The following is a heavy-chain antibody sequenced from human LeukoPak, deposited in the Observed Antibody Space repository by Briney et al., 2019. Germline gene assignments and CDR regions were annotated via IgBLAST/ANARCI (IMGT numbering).Heavy chain of an antibody. CDR1: GFIFKNYE. D-gene: IGHD4-17*01. CDR3: AKSYGDYGPVDY. CDR2: ISGSGGST. J-gene: IGHJ4*02. V-gene: IGHV3-23*01. Sequence: GGSLRLSCAASGFIFKNYEMNWVRQAPGGGLEWVSAISGSGGSTYYTDSVKGRFTISRDNSKNTLYLQMNSLRAEDTAVYYCAKSYGDYGPVDYWGQGTLVTVSS.